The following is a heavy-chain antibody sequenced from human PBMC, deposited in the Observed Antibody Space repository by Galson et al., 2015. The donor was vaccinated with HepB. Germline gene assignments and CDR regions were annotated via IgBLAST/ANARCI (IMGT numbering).Heavy chain of an antibody. D-gene: IGHD2-2*01. CDR1: GFPFSDYS. CDR2: ISSSSAPI. J-gene: IGHJ6*03. Sequence: SLRLSCAASGFPFSDYSMTWVRQAPGKGLEWISYISSSSAPIYYAGSVKGRFTISRDNAKNSLYLQMDGLRDEDTAVYYCARARYDCTTTSCFSWFYMDVWGKGTTVPVSS. V-gene: IGHV3-48*02. CDR3: ARARYDCTTTSCFSWFYMDV.